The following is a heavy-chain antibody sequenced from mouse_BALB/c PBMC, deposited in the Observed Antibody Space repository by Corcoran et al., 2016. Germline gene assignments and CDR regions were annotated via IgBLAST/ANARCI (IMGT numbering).Heavy chain of an antibody. D-gene: IGHD2-3*01. Sequence: QIQLVQSGPELKKPGETVKISCKASGYTFTNYGMNWVKQAPGKGLKWMGWINTYTGEPTYADDFKGRFAFSLETSASTVYLQINNLKNEDTATYFCASDYDGYPVSYWGQGTLVTVSA. V-gene: IGHV9-3-1*01. CDR3: ASDYDGYPVSY. CDR1: GYTFTNYG. J-gene: IGHJ3*01. CDR2: INTYTGEP.